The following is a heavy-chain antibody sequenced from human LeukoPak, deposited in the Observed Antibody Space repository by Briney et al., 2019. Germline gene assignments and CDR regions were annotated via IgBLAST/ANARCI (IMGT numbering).Heavy chain of an antibody. V-gene: IGHV4-59*01. CDR1: GGSISSYY. CDR2: IYYSGST. D-gene: IGHD6-6*01. Sequence: SETLSLTCTVSGGSISSYYWSWIRQPPGKGLEWIGYIYYSGSTNYNPSLKSRVTISVDTSKNQFSLKLGSVTAADTAVYYCARGRGSSSSIWFDPWGQGTLVTVSS. J-gene: IGHJ5*02. CDR3: ARGRGSSSSIWFDP.